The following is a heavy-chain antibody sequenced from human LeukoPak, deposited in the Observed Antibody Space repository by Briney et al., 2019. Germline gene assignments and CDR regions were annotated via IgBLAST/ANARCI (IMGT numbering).Heavy chain of an antibody. V-gene: IGHV1-18*01. J-gene: IGHJ3*02. CDR1: VGTFSSYA. D-gene: IGHD1-20*01. CDR3: ARASAHRYNWKSGQLHDAFDI. CDR2: ISPYNGNT. Sequence: ASVKLSCKASVGTFSSYAISWVRQAPGQGLEWMGRISPYNGNTKYAQKLQGRVTMTTDTSTSTAYMELRSLRSDDTAVYYCARASAHRYNWKSGQLHDAFDIWGQGTMVTVSS.